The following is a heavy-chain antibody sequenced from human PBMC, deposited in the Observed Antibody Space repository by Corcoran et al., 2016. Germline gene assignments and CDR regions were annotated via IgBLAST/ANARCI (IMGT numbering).Heavy chain of an antibody. Sequence: QVQLVESGGGVVPPGRSLRLSCPASGFTFSRYGMHWVRQAPGKGLEGVAVIWYDGSTKYYADSVKGRLPHSTDNSKNTQYLQMNSLRAEETAVYYWARDEWVSDYYESSGPHYGMDVWGQGYTVTVSS. V-gene: IGHV3-33*01. J-gene: IGHJ6*02. CDR3: ARDEWVSDYYESSGPHYGMDV. CDR2: IWYDGSTK. D-gene: IGHD3-22*01. CDR1: GFTFSRYG.